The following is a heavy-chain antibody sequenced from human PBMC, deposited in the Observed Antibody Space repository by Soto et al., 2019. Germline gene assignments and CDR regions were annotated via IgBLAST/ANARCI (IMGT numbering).Heavy chain of an antibody. CDR2: IWYDGSNK. J-gene: IGHJ4*02. CDR3: ARDRWDIVVVPAALLDY. V-gene: IGHV3-33*01. CDR1: GFTFSIYG. Sequence: LRLSCAASGFTFSIYGMHWVRQAPGKGLEWVAVIWYDGSNKYYADSVKGRFTISRDNSKNTLYLQMNSLRAEDTAVYYCARDRWDIVVVPAALLDYWGQGTLVTVSS. D-gene: IGHD2-2*02.